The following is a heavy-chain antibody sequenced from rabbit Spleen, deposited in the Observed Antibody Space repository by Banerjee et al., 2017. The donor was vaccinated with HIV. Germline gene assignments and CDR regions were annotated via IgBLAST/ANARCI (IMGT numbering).Heavy chain of an antibody. CDR3: TIATMTMVITDL. J-gene: IGHJ4*01. D-gene: IGHD2-1*01. Sequence: QEHLKESGGGLVQPGGSLKLSCTASGFTLSSYYMNWVRQAPGKGLEWIACIYAGSSGSTYYASWAKGRFTISKTSSTTVTLQMTSLTVADTATYFCTIATMTMVITDLWGPGTLVTVS. V-gene: IGHV1S45*01. CDR1: GFTLSSYYM. CDR2: IYAGSSGST.